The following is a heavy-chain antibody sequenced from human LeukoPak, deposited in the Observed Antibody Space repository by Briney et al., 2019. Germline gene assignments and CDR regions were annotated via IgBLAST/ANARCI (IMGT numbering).Heavy chain of an antibody. CDR2: IYYSGST. CDR3: ARQGFCQYCSSTSGYYYYYMDV. Sequence: SETLSLTCTVSGGSISSSSYYWGWIRQPPGKGLEWIGSIYYSGSTYYNPSLKSRVTISVDTSKNQFSLKLSSVTAADTAVYYCARQGFCQYCSSTSGYYYYYMDVWGKGTTVTVSS. D-gene: IGHD2-2*01. J-gene: IGHJ6*03. CDR1: GGSISSSSYY. V-gene: IGHV4-39*01.